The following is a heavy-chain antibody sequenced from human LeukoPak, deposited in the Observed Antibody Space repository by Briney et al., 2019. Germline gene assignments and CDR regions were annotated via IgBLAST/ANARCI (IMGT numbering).Heavy chain of an antibody. CDR1: GYTFTSYD. J-gene: IGHJ6*03. V-gene: IGHV1-8*03. CDR3: ARGVVVRFLEWLDHYYYYYYMDV. CDR2: MNPNSGNT. Sequence: VASVKVSCKASGYTFTSYDINWVRQATGQGLEWMGWMNPNSGNTGYARKFQGRVTITRNTSISTAYMELSSLRSEDTAVYYCARGVVVRFLEWLDHYYYYYYMDVWGKGTTVTVSS. D-gene: IGHD3-3*01.